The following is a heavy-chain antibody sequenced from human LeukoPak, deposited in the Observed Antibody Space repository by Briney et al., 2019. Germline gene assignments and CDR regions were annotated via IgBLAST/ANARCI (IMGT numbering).Heavy chain of an antibody. D-gene: IGHD1-7*01. CDR3: ARDPKGTGTPGHGMDV. CDR2: INPSGGST. V-gene: IGHV1-46*01. J-gene: IGHJ6*02. Sequence: ASVKVSCKASGYTFTSYYMHWVRQAPGQGLEWMGIINPSGGSTSYAQKFQGRVTMTRDTSTSTVYMELSSLRSEDTAVYYCARDPKGTGTPGHGMDVWGQGTTVTVSS. CDR1: GYTFTSYY.